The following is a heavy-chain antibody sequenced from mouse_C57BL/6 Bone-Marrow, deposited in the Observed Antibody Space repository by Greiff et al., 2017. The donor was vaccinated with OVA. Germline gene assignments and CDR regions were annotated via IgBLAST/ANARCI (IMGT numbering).Heavy chain of an antibody. V-gene: IGHV5-4*01. Sequence: DVHLVESGGGLVKPGGSLKLSCAASGFTFSSYAMSWVRQTPEKRLEWVATISDGGSYTYYPDNVKGRFTISRDNAKNNLYLQMSHLKSEDTAMYYGARDNDEGAWFAYWGQGTLVTVSA. D-gene: IGHD2-3*01. CDR2: ISDGGSYT. J-gene: IGHJ3*01. CDR1: GFTFSSYA. CDR3: ARDNDEGAWFAY.